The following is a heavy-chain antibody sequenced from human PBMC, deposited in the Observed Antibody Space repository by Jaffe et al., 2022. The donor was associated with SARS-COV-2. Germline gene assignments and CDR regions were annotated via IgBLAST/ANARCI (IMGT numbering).Heavy chain of an antibody. J-gene: IGHJ5*02. CDR3: ARHSGGYDTSAFPWRYFDP. V-gene: IGHV4-34*01. D-gene: IGHD3-22*01. CDR1: GGSFRNYY. CDR2: IKHSGSS. Sequence: QVQLQQWGEGLLKASETLSLTCAVSGGSFRNYYWTWVRQPPGKGLEWIGEIKHSGSSNYNPSLKSRVTISVDTSKNQISLTLSSVTAADTAVYYCARHSGGYDTSAFPWRYFDPWGQGTLVTVSS.